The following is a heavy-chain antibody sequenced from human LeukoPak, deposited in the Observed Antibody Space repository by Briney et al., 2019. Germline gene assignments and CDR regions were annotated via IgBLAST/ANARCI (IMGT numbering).Heavy chain of an antibody. D-gene: IGHD1-26*01. V-gene: IGHV3-30*02. CDR2: IRYDGSNK. J-gene: IGHJ6*03. CDR3: AKAAVGGTYYYYYMDV. Sequence: GGSLSFSCAASGFTFSSYGMHWVRQAPGKGLEWVAFIRYDGSNKYYADSVKGRFTISRDNSKNTLYLQMNSLRAEDTAVYYCAKAAVGGTYYYYYMDVWGKGTTVTVSS. CDR1: GFTFSSYG.